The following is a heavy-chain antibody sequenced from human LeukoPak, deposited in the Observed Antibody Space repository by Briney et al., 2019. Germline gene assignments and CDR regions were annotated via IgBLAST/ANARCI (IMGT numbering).Heavy chain of an antibody. J-gene: IGHJ4*02. CDR1: GGSISSGSYY. D-gene: IGHD4-17*01. CDR2: IYTSGST. CDR3: ARDYGDY. Sequence: PSETLSLTCTVSGGSISSGSYYWSWIRQPAGKGLEWIGRIYTSGSTNYNPSLKSRVTISVDTSKNQFSLKLSSVTAADTTVYYCARDYGDYWGQGTLVTVSS. V-gene: IGHV4-61*02.